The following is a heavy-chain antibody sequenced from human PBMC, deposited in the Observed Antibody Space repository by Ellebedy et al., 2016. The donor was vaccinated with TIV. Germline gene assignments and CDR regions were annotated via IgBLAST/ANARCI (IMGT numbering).Heavy chain of an antibody. CDR2: MNPNSGNT. CDR1: GYTFTSYD. D-gene: IGHD6-19*01. CDR3: ARAGYSSNWFDP. J-gene: IGHJ5*02. V-gene: IGHV1-8*01. Sequence: ASVKVSXKASGYTFTSYDINWVRQATGQGLEWMGWMNPNSGNTGYAQKFQGRVTMTRNTSISTAYMELSSLRSEDTAVYYCARAGYSSNWFDPWGQGTLVTVSS.